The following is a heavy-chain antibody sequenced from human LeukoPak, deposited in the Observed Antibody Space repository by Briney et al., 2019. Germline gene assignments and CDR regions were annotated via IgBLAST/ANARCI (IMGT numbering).Heavy chain of an antibody. Sequence: SVKVSCKASGGTFSSYAISWVRQAPGQGLEWMGGIIPIFGTANYAQKFQGRVTITADESTSTAYMELSSLRSEDTAVYYCASQLSQGIAADNDYWGQGTLVTVSS. V-gene: IGHV1-69*13. CDR1: GGTFSSYA. CDR3: ASQLSQGIAADNDY. CDR2: IIPIFGTA. J-gene: IGHJ4*02. D-gene: IGHD6-25*01.